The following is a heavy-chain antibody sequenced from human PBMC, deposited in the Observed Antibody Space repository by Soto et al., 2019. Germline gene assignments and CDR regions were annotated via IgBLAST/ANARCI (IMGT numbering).Heavy chain of an antibody. Sequence: ASVKVSCKASGYTFTSYGISWVRQAPGQGLEWMGWISAYNGNTNYAQKLQGRVTMTTDTSTSTAYMELRSLRSDDTAVYYCARNVVVAASSGWFDPWSQGTLVTVSS. CDR2: ISAYNGNT. J-gene: IGHJ5*02. CDR3: ARNVVVAASSGWFDP. D-gene: IGHD2-15*01. CDR1: GYTFTSYG. V-gene: IGHV1-18*01.